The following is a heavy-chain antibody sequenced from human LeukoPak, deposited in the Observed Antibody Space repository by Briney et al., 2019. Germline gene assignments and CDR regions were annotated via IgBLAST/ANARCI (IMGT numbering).Heavy chain of an antibody. Sequence: GASLQISCAASGFTFSSYWMSWVRQAPGKGLEWVANIKQDGSEKYYVDSVKGRFTISRDNSKNTLYLQMNSLRTEDTAVYYCAKGNSGYYTFFDYWGQGTLVTVSS. CDR2: IKQDGSEK. J-gene: IGHJ4*02. V-gene: IGHV3-7*05. CDR3: AKGNSGYYTFFDY. CDR1: GFTFSSYW. D-gene: IGHD3-22*01.